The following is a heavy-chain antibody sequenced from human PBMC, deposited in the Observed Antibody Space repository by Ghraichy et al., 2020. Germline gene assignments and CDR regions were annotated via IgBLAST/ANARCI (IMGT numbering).Heavy chain of an antibody. V-gene: IGHV3-48*02. CDR1: GFTFSTYS. CDR3: ARDEGLDSSSSKWFDP. D-gene: IGHD6-6*01. J-gene: IGHJ5*02. Sequence: GGSLRLSCAASGFTFSTYSMNWVRQAPGKGLEWLSYISTSSSTIYADSVKGRFTISRDNAKNSLYLQMNSLRDEDTGVYYCARDEGLDSSSSKWFDPWGQGTLVTVSS. CDR2: ISTSSSTI.